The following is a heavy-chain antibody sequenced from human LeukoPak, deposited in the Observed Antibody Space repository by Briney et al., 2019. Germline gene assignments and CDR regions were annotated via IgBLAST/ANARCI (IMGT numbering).Heavy chain of an antibody. J-gene: IGHJ3*02. CDR3: ARLKDSSSWYHAFDI. CDR2: IYSGGST. D-gene: IGHD6-13*01. CDR1: GFTVSSNY. V-gene: IGHV3-66*04. Sequence: GGSLRLSCAASGFTVSSNYMSWVRQAPGKGLEWVSVIYSGGSTYYADSVKGRFTISRDNSKNTLYLQMNSLRAEDTAVYYCARLKDSSSWYHAFDIWGQGTMVTVSS.